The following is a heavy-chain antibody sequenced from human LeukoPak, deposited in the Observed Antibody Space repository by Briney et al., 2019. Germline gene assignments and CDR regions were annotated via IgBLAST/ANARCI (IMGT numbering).Heavy chain of an antibody. D-gene: IGHD2-2*01. CDR1: GFTFSSYA. V-gene: IGHV3-23*01. Sequence: GGSLRPSCAASGFTFSSYAMSWVRQAPAKGLEWVSAISGSGGSTYYADSVKGRFTISRDNSKKTLYLQMNSLRAEDTAVYYCAPGPCSSSTCYAAEGYWGQGTLVTVSS. J-gene: IGHJ4*02. CDR2: ISGSGGST. CDR3: APGPCSSSTCYAAEGY.